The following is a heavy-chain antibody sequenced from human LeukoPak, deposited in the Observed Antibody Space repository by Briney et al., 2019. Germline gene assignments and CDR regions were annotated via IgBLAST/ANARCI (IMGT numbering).Heavy chain of an antibody. V-gene: IGHV5-51*01. CDR1: GSSFTSYW. CDR2: IYPGDSDT. Sequence: NRGASLKISCQGSGSSFTSYWIGWVRQLPGKGLEWMGIIYPGDSDTRYSPSFQGQDTISADKSISTAYLQWSSLKASDTAMYYCASPTSDGYFDYWGQGTLVTVSS. CDR3: ASPTSDGYFDY. J-gene: IGHJ4*02. D-gene: IGHD5-24*01.